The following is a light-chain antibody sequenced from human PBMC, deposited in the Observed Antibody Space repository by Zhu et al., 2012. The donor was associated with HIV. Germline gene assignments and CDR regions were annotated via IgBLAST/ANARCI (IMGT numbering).Light chain of an antibody. Sequence: PGTLSLSPGERATLSCRASDNIGNRYLAWYQQKPGQALRLLIYGPSNRATGIPERFSGSGSGTDSTLTISRLESEDFAVYYCQQYFRSPMTFGQGTKLEIK. CDR2: GPS. CDR1: DNIGNRY. V-gene: IGKV3-20*01. J-gene: IGKJ1*01. CDR3: QQYFRSPMT.